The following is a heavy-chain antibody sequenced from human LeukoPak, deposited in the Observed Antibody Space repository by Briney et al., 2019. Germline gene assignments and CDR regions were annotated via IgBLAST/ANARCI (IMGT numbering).Heavy chain of an antibody. Sequence: PGGSLRLSRAASGFTFDDYTMHWVRQAPGKGLEWVSLISWDGGSTYYADSVKGRFTISRDNSKNSLYLQMNSLRTEDTALYYCAKDGAAGTSSYFDYWGQGTLVTVSS. CDR2: ISWDGGST. CDR3: AKDGAAGTSSYFDY. CDR1: GFTFDDYT. D-gene: IGHD6-13*01. J-gene: IGHJ4*02. V-gene: IGHV3-43*01.